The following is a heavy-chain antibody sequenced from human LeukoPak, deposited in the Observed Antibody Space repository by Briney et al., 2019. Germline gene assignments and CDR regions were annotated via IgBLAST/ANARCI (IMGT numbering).Heavy chain of an antibody. V-gene: IGHV3-74*01. CDR1: GFTFSSYW. CDR2: IKSDGSST. Sequence: GGSLRPSCAASGFTFSSYWMHWVRQAPGKGLVWVSRIKSDGSSTSYADSVKGRFTISRDNAKNTLYLQMNSLRAEDTAVYYCASSTMSNVFDIWGQGTMVTVSS. D-gene: IGHD5/OR15-5a*01. J-gene: IGHJ3*02. CDR3: ASSTMSNVFDI.